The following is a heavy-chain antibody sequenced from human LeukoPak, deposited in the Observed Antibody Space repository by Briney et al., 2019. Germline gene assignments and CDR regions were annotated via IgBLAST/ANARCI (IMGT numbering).Heavy chain of an antibody. D-gene: IGHD6-19*01. CDR1: GGSFSGYY. CDR3: ARDDSSGWYHAFDI. Sequence: SETLSLTCAVYGGSFSGYYWSWIRQPPGKGLEWIGEINHSGSTYYNPSLKSRVTISVDTSKNQFSLKLSSVTAADTAVYYCARDDSSGWYHAFDIWGQGTMVTVSS. CDR2: INHSGST. J-gene: IGHJ3*02. V-gene: IGHV4-34*01.